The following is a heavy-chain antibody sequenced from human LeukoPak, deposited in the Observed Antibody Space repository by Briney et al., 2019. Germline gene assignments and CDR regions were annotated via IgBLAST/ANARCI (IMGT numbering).Heavy chain of an antibody. V-gene: IGHV1-69*01. J-gene: IGHJ6*02. CDR3: ASRISDGMDV. Sequence: SVKVSCKASGGTFSSYAISWVRQAPGQGLEWMGGIIPIFGTANCAQKFQGRVTITADESTSTAYMELSSLRSEDTAVYYCASRISDGMDVWGQGTTVTVSS. D-gene: IGHD2-15*01. CDR1: GGTFSSYA. CDR2: IIPIFGTA.